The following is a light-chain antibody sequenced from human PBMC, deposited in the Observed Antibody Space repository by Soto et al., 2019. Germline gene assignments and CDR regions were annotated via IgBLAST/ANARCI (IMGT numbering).Light chain of an antibody. CDR2: AAS. V-gene: IGKV1-9*01. CDR3: QQLYSYPLT. CDR1: QGVDNY. Sequence: DIQLTQSPSFLSASVGDRVTVTCRASQGVDNYLAWYQQKPGKAPKLLIYAASTLQSGVPSRFSGSRSGTEFTLTVSSLQPEDFATYYCQQLYSYPLTFGGGTTVEI. J-gene: IGKJ4*01.